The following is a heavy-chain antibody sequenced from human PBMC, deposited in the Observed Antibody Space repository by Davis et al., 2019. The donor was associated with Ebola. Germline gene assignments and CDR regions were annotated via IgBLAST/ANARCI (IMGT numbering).Heavy chain of an antibody. CDR2: IYYSGST. CDR1: GGSVSSGSYY. V-gene: IGHV4-61*01. J-gene: IGHJ5*02. D-gene: IGHD6-19*01. CDR3: ARDGDGFGDSSGWYGEYLQYNWFDP. Sequence: PSETLSLTCTVSGGSVSSGSYYWSWIRQPPGKGLEWIGYIYYSGSTNYNPSLKSRVTMSVDTSKNQFSLKLSSVTAADTAMYYCARDGDGFGDSSGWYGEYLQYNWFDPWGQGTLVTVSS.